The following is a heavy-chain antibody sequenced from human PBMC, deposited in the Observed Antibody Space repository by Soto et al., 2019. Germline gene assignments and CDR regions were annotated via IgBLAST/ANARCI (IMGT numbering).Heavy chain of an antibody. V-gene: IGHV3-7*05. J-gene: IGHJ6*02. CDR3: ARGGCSSGSCHTPLEYYGLDV. Sequence: EVQLVESGGGLVQPGGSLRLSCAASGFTFNTYWMSWVRQAPGKGLEWVANIKQDGSEKYYGDSVRGRFTISRDNAKNSLYLQMNSLRADDTAIYYCARGGCSSGSCHTPLEYYGLDVWGQGTTVTVSS. CDR2: IKQDGSEK. D-gene: IGHD2-15*01. CDR1: GFTFNTYW.